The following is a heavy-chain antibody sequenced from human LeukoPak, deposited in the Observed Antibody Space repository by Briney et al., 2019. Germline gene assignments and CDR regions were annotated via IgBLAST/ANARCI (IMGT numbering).Heavy chain of an antibody. V-gene: IGHV7-4-1*02. J-gene: IGHJ3*02. D-gene: IGHD3-16*02. CDR3: ARASTFGGVIAPDAFDI. CDR2: INTNTGNP. Sequence: ASVKVSCKASGYTFTSYAMNWVRQAPGQGLEWMGWINTNTGNPTYAQGFTGRFVFSLDTSVSTAYLQISSLKAEDTAVYYCARASTFGGVIAPDAFDIWGQGTMVTVSS. CDR1: GYTFTSYA.